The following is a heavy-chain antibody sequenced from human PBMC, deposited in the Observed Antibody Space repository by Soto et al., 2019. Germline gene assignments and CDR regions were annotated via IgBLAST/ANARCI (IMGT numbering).Heavy chain of an antibody. CDR3: ARDTNGLHY. CDR2: ISTDGSIT. D-gene: IGHD2-8*01. J-gene: IGHJ4*02. V-gene: IGHV3-74*01. CDR1: GLIFSNYK. Sequence: GGSLRLSCAASGLIFSNYKMHWVRQAPGKGLVWVSRISTDGSITDYADSVKGRFTVSRDNAKNTLYPQMNSLRVDDTAVYYCARDTNGLHYWGQGTLVTVSS.